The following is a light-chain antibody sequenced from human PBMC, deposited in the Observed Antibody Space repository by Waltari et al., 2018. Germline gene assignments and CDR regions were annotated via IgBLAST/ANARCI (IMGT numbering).Light chain of an antibody. CDR2: EVS. CDR1: SSDVGSYNL. Sequence: QSALTQPASVSESPGQSITISCTGTSSDVGSYNLVSWYQQHPGKAPNLMIYEVSKRPAGVSNRFAGSKSGNTASLRISGLQAEDEADYYCCSYAGSSTFEVFGGGTKLTVL. J-gene: IGLJ2*01. CDR3: CSYAGSSTFEV. V-gene: IGLV2-23*02.